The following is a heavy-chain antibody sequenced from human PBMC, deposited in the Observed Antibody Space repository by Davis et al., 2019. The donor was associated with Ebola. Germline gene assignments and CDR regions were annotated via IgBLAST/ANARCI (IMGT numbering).Heavy chain of an antibody. CDR3: AREGYCTNGVCYTGWFDP. CDR1: GGSISSSNW. D-gene: IGHD2-8*01. CDR2: IYHSGST. J-gene: IGHJ5*02. Sequence: GSLRLSCAVSGGSISSSNWWSWVRQPPGKGLEWIGEIYHSGSTNYNPSLKSRVTISVDTSKNQFSLKLSSVTAADTAVYYCAREGYCTNGVCYTGWFDPWGQGTLVTVSS. V-gene: IGHV4-4*02.